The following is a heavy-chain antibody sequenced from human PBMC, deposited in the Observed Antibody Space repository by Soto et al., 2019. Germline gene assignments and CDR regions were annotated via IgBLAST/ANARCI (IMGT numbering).Heavy chain of an antibody. D-gene: IGHD3-22*01. CDR2: FYSSGSP. CDR3: AREFYYDSSGIGFDS. V-gene: IGHV4-59*01. J-gene: IGHJ4*02. CDR1: GGSLSGYY. Sequence: SETLSLTCTVSGGSLSGYYWSWIRQPPGKGLEWTGDFYSSGSPHHNPSLKNRVSISEDRSKNEFSLKLSSVTAADTAIYYCAREFYYDSSGIGFDSWGQGTLVTVSS.